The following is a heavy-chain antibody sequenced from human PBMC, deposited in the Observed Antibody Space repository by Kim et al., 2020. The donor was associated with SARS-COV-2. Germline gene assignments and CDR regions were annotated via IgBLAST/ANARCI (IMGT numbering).Heavy chain of an antibody. Sequence: VKCRFTIARDNAKNSLYLQMNSLRAEDTAVYYCAGGNYCSSTSCYVFDYWGQGTLVTVSS. V-gene: IGHV3-7*04. D-gene: IGHD2-2*01. CDR3: AGGNYCSSTSCYVFDY. J-gene: IGHJ4*02.